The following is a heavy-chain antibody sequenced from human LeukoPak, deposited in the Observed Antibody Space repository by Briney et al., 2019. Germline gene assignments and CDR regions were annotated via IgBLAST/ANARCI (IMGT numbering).Heavy chain of an antibody. D-gene: IGHD6-19*01. CDR3: AKDCDSGWSDFDY. J-gene: IGHJ4*02. V-gene: IGHV3-23*01. CDR1: GFTVSSYA. CDR2: ISDSGGST. Sequence: GGSLRLSCAASGFTVSSYAMSWVRQAPGKGLEWVSSISDSGGSTYYADCVKGRFTISRDNSKNTLHLQMNSLRAEDTAVYYCAKDCDSGWSDFDYWGQGTLLTVSS.